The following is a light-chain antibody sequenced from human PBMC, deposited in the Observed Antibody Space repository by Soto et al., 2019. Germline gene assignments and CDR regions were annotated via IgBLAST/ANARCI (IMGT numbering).Light chain of an antibody. J-gene: IGLJ2*01. CDR1: SSDIGGYNY. V-gene: IGLV2-14*01. Sequence: QSALTQPASVSGSPGQSITISCTGTSSDIGGYNYVSWYQQHPGKAPKLMIYDVSNRPSGVSNRFSGSKSGNTASLTISGHQAEDEADSYCSSYTSSSTSVVFGGGTELTVL. CDR2: DVS. CDR3: SSYTSSSTSVV.